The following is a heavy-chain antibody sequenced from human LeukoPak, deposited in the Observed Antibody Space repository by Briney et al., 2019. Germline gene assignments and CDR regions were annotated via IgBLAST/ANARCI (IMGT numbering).Heavy chain of an antibody. Sequence: GGSLRLSCAASGFTFSSYAMSWVRQAPGKGLEWVSAISGSGDSTYYADSVKGRFTISRDNSKNTLYLQMNSLRAEDTAIYYCAKAGNSSSSPLFLDWGQGTLVTVSS. V-gene: IGHV3-23*01. J-gene: IGHJ4*02. D-gene: IGHD6-6*01. CDR3: AKAGNSSSSPLFLD. CDR1: GFTFSSYA. CDR2: ISGSGDST.